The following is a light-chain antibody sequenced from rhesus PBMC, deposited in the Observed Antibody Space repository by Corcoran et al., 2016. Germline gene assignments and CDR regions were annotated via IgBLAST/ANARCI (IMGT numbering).Light chain of an antibody. J-gene: IGLJ1*01. V-gene: IGLV1-85*01. CDR2: ENY. CDR1: ASNIGADYY. CDR3: QSYDNRLSAYI. Sequence: QSVLTKPPSMSGAPGQRVTLSCTGSASNIGADYYVQWYQQLPGTAPKLLIFENYKRPSGISDRFSGSQSGTSASLSITGLQSEDEADYFCQSYDNRLSAYIFGTGTRLTVL.